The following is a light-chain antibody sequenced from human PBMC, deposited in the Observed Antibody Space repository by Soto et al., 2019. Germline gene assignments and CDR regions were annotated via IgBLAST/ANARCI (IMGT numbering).Light chain of an antibody. CDR3: QQYNNWPPIT. J-gene: IGKJ5*01. Sequence: EILMTQSPATLSVSPGERTILXXRASQSISINLAWYQQKPGQAPRLVXYAASNRATGVPARFSGSWSGTEFTLTISSLQSEDFAVYYCQQYNNWPPITFGQGTRLEIK. V-gene: IGKV3-15*01. CDR2: AAS. CDR1: QSISIN.